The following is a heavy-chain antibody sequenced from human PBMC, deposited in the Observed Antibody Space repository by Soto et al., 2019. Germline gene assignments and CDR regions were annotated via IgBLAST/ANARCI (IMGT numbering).Heavy chain of an antibody. V-gene: IGHV4-34*01. J-gene: IGHJ4*02. CDR3: VRGATAAIGPQGDY. D-gene: IGHD2-2*01. CDR2: INYSGRT. Sequence: SETLSLTFAVYVGSFSGYYWSWIRQPPGKGLEWIGEINYSGRTNYNPSLKSRVTISRDTSKNQFSLKLSSLTAADTAVYYLVRGATAAIGPQGDYWRQGTLVTVSS. CDR1: VGSFSGYY.